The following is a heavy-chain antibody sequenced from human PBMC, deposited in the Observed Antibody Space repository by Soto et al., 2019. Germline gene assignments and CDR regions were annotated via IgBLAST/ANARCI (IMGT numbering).Heavy chain of an antibody. CDR3: ARVYDFWSGDYYYYGMDV. CDR2: IIPIFGTA. Sequence: GASVKVSCKASGGTFSIYAISWVRQAPGQGLEWMGGIIPIFGTANYAQKFQGRVTITADESTSTAYMELSSLRSEDTAVYYCARVYDFWSGDYYYYGMDVWGQGTTVTVSS. D-gene: IGHD3-3*01. J-gene: IGHJ6*02. CDR1: GGTFSIYA. V-gene: IGHV1-69*13.